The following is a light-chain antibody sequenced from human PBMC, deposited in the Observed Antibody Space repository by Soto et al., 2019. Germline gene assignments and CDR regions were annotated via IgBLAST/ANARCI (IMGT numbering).Light chain of an antibody. CDR3: ATWDDSLSGGV. Sequence: QSVLTQPTSSSGTPGQRVTISCSGSSSNIGGKYVYWYKQVPGTAPKLLIYKNNQRPSGVPDRFSGSKSGTSASLAISGLRSEDEADYHCATWDDSLSGGVFGGGTKLTVL. CDR1: SSNIGGKY. J-gene: IGLJ3*02. CDR2: KNN. V-gene: IGLV1-47*01.